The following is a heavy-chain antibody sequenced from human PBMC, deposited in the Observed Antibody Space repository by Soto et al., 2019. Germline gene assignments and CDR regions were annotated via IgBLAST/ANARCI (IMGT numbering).Heavy chain of an antibody. CDR1: GYPFTDSY. V-gene: IGHV1-2*02. J-gene: IGHJ3*02. CDR2: MNPKSGGA. Sequence: ASVKVSCKTSGYPFTDSYSHWVQQAPGQGLGWMGWMNPKSGGAYFAQKCQGRVPLTRDTSIGTAYIELNSQTSDDTAVYFCTRENIEDSDGLYDAFDICVQGTTVTVS. D-gene: IGHD5-18*01. CDR3: TRENIEDSDGLYDAFDI.